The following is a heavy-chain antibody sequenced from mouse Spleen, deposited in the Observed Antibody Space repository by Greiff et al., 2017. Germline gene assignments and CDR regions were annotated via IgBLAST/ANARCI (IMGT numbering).Heavy chain of an antibody. V-gene: IGHV5-6-2*01. D-gene: IGHD2-13*01. CDR3: ARQIYYGDSSYFDY. CDR1: GFTFSSYA. Sequence: DVMLVESGGGLVKPGGSLKLSCAASGFTFSSYAMSWVRQTPEKRLEWVAAINSNGGSTYYPDTVKDRFTISRDNAKNTLYLQMSSLRSEDTALYYCARQIYYGDSSYFDYWGQGTTLTVSS. CDR2: INSNGGST. J-gene: IGHJ2*01.